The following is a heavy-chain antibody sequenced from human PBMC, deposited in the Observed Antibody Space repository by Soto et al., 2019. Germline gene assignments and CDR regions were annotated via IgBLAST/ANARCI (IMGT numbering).Heavy chain of an antibody. CDR3: VSDLVTLKVVIRAYAFDI. V-gene: IGHV3-48*02. J-gene: IGHJ3*02. Sequence: GGSLRLSCAASGFTLNYYWMHWVRQAPGQGLVWISYISGPGGTTYSADSVKGRFTISRDNARNSVYLQMKSLRDADTAVYYCVSDLVTLKVVIRAYAFDIWGQGTMVTVAS. CDR1: GFTLNYYW. D-gene: IGHD3-22*01. CDR2: ISGPGGTT.